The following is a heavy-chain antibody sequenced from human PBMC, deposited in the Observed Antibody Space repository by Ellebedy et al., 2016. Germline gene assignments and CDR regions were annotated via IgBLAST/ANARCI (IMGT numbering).Heavy chain of an antibody. J-gene: IGHJ4*02. CDR2: IWYDESRR. CDR1: GFTFRNYG. CDR3: ARDDCTTTICYAY. D-gene: IGHD2-2*01. Sequence: GESLKTSXVTSGFTFRNYGMHWVRQTPGKGLEWVAVIWYDESRRYYADSVKGRFTISRDISKNTLYLEMNSLRGEDTAVYYCARDDCTTTICYAYWGQGTLVTVSS. V-gene: IGHV3-33*01.